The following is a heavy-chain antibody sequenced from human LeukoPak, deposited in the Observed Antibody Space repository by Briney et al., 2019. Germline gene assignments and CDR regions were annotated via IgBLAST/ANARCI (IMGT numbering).Heavy chain of an antibody. V-gene: IGHV1-69*04. CDR3: ARIWLVLDGFDI. CDR1: GGTFSSYA. J-gene: IGHJ3*02. Sequence: GSSVKVSCKASGGTFSSYAISWVRQAPGQGLEWMGRIIPILGIANYAQKFQGRVTITADKSTSTAYMELNSLRAEDTAVYYCARIWLVLDGFDIWGQGTMVTVSS. D-gene: IGHD6-19*01. CDR2: IIPILGIA.